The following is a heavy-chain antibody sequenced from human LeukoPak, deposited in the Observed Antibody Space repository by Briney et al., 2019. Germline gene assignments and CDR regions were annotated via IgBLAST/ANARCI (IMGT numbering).Heavy chain of an antibody. V-gene: IGHV3-7*03. Sequence: GGSLRLSCAASGFTFSSYWMSWVRQAPGKGLEWVANIKQDGSEKYYVDSVKGRFTISRDNAKNSLYLQMNSLRAEDTAVYYCAKAGAAAAGNRVYYYYYMDVWGKGTTVTVSS. D-gene: IGHD6-13*01. CDR2: IKQDGSEK. J-gene: IGHJ6*03. CDR3: AKAGAAAAGNRVYYYYYMDV. CDR1: GFTFSSYW.